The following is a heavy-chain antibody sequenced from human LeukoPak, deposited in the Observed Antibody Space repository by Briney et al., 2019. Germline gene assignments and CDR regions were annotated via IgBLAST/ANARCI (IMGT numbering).Heavy chain of an antibody. Sequence: GASVKVSCKASGYSFIDFYIHFVRQAPGQGLEWMGWINPNSGGTNYAQKFQGRVTMTRDTSISTAYMELSRLRSDDTAVYYCARGLYYYDSSEFDYWGQGTLVTVSS. J-gene: IGHJ4*02. CDR3: ARGLYYYDSSEFDY. V-gene: IGHV1-2*02. D-gene: IGHD3-22*01. CDR1: GYSFIDFY. CDR2: INPNSGGT.